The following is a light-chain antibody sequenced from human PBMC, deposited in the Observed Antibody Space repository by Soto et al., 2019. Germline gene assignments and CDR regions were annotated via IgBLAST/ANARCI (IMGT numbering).Light chain of an antibody. CDR2: GAS. CDR3: QQYGSSPLT. V-gene: IGKV3-20*01. Sequence: IVLTQSPGTLSLYPGERATLSCRASQSVSSSYLAWYQQKPGQAPRLLIYGASSRATGIPDRFSGSGSGTDFTLTISRLEPEDFAVYYCQQYGSSPLTFGGGTRWIS. J-gene: IGKJ4*01. CDR1: QSVSSSY.